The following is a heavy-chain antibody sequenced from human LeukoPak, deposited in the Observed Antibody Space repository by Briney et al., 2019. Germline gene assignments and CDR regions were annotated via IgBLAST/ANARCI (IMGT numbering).Heavy chain of an antibody. J-gene: IGHJ4*02. CDR1: GFTFSTYA. V-gene: IGHV3-23*01. CDR2: IGHSGANR. D-gene: IGHD2/OR15-2a*01. CDR3: AKGSTEPDY. Sequence: GGSLRLSGAASGFTFSTYAMSWVRQAPGKGLEWVSAIGHSGANRYYADSVKGRFTISRDNSKNTLYLQMNSLRAEDTAVYYCAKGSTEPDYWGQGTLVTVSS.